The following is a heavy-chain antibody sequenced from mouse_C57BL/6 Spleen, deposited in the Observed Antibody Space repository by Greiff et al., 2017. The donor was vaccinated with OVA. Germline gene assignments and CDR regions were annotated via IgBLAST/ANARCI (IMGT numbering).Heavy chain of an antibody. CDR3: TRSGSSGPGAAIDY. J-gene: IGHJ4*01. CDR2: IDPETGGT. D-gene: IGHD3-2*02. V-gene: IGHV1-15*01. CDR1: GYTFTDYE. Sequence: VQLQESGAELVRRGASVTLSCKASGYTFTDYEMHWVKQTPVHGLEWIGAIDPETGGTAYNQKFKGKAILTADKSSSTAYMELRSLTSEDSAVYYCTRSGSSGPGAAIDYWGQGTSVTVSS.